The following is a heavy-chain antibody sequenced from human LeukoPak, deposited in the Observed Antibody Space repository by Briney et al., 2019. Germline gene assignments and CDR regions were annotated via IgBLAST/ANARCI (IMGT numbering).Heavy chain of an antibody. CDR3: ARHSSTAAAAPYPPIYSF. CDR1: GYTFTGYY. D-gene: IGHD6-13*01. V-gene: IGHV1-2*02. J-gene: IGHJ4*02. CDR2: INPNSGGT. Sequence: ASVKVSCKASGYTFTGYYMHWVRQAPGQGLEWMGWINPNSGGTNYAQKFQGRVTMTRDTSISTAYMELSRLRSDDTAVYYCARHSSTAAAAPYPPIYSFWGQGTLVTVSS.